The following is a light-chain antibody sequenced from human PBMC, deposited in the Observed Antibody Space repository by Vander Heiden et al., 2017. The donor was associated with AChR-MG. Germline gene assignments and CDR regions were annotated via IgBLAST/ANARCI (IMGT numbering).Light chain of an antibody. J-gene: IGKJ1*01. V-gene: IGKV1-39*01. CDR3: QQTYSNPRT. Sequence: DIQMTQSPSSLSASVGDRVTITCRASQSISTYLHWYQQKPGKAPNVVIHSASNLQSGVPSRFSGRGSGTDFTLTISSLQLEDFATYYCQQTYSNPRTFGQGTKVEIK. CDR1: QSISTY. CDR2: SAS.